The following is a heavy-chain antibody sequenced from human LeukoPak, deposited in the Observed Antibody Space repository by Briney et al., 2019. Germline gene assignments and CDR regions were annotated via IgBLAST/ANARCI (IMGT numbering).Heavy chain of an antibody. D-gene: IGHD3-22*01. CDR1: GFTFSDYY. J-gene: IGHJ3*02. V-gene: IGHV3-11*04. CDR3: ARDGYYDGRGYGAFDI. CDR2: ISSSGSTI. Sequence: NPGGSLRLSCAASGFTFSDYYMSWIRQAPGKWLEWVSNISSSGSTIYYADSVKGRFTISRDNAKNSLYLQMNSLRAEDTAVYYCARDGYYDGRGYGAFDIWGQGTMVTVSS.